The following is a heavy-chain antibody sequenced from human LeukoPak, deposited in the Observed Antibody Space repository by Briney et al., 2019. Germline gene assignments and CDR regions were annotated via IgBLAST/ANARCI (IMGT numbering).Heavy chain of an antibody. D-gene: IGHD2-21*01. V-gene: IGHV3-23*01. CDR2: ISSTDAGT. Sequence: GGSLRLSCAASGFTVSSNYMSWVRQAPGKGLEWVSAISSTDAGTYHADSVRGRFTISRDSSKNTLYLQMNGLRAEDAAVYYCAKAPVTSCRGAYCYPFDCWGQGTLVTVSS. CDR1: GFTVSSNY. J-gene: IGHJ4*02. CDR3: AKAPVTSCRGAYCYPFDC.